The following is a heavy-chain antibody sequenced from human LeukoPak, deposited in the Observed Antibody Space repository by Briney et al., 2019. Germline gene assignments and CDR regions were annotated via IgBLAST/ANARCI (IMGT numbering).Heavy chain of an antibody. V-gene: IGHV3-30*02. CDR2: IRHDGINK. Sequence: GGSLRLSCAASGFTFSSYAMSWVRQAPGKGLEWVAFIRHDGINKFYADSVRGRFTISRDNSKSTLYLHMTGLNVGDTAMYYCANGVTTPDYWGQGALISVSS. J-gene: IGHJ4*02. D-gene: IGHD2-21*02. CDR3: ANGVTTPDY. CDR1: GFTFSSYA.